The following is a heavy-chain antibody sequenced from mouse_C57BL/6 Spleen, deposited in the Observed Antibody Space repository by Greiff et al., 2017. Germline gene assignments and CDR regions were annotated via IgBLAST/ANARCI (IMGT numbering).Heavy chain of an antibody. CDR1: GFTFSDYG. V-gene: IGHV5-17*01. CDR3: ARRDYYGSSPFGD. J-gene: IGHJ2*01. Sequence: EVMLVESGGGLVKPGGSLKLSCAASGFTFSDYGMHWVRHAPEKGLEWVAYISSGSSTIYYADTVKGRFTISRDNAKNTLFLQMTSLRSEDTAMYYCARRDYYGSSPFGDWGQGTTLTVSS. CDR2: ISSGSSTI. D-gene: IGHD1-1*01.